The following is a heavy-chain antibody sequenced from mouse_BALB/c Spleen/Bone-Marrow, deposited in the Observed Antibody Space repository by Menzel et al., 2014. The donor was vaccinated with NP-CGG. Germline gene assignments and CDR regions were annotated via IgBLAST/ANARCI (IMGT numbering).Heavy chain of an antibody. CDR3: ARKYGDY. CDR2: IYPGDGDT. J-gene: IGHJ2*01. Sequence: QVHVKQSGAELVRPGSSVKISCKASGYVFSSYWMNWVKQRPGQGLEWIGQIYPGDGDTNYNGKFKGKATLTADKSSITAYMQLSSLTSEDSAVYFCARKYGDYWGQGTTLTVSS. CDR1: GYVFSSYW. V-gene: IGHV1-80*01. D-gene: IGHD2-10*02.